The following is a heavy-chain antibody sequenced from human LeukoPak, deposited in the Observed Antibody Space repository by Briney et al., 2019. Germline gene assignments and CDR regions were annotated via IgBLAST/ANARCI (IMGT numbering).Heavy chain of an antibody. J-gene: IGHJ4*02. CDR2: IYYSGST. Sequence: PSETLSLTCTVSGGSISSYYWSWIRQPPGKGLEWIGYIYYSGSTNYNPSLKSRVTISVDTPKNQFSLKLSSVTAADTAVYYCARQDYDSTELEYWGQGTLVTVSS. CDR1: GGSISSYY. V-gene: IGHV4-59*08. D-gene: IGHD3-22*01. CDR3: ARQDYDSTELEY.